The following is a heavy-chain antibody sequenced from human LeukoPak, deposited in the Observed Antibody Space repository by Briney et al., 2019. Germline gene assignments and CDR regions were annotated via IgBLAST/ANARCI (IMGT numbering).Heavy chain of an antibody. V-gene: IGHV4-39*01. CDR2: IHYSGST. CDR1: GGSISSSSYY. Sequence: SETLSLTCTVSGGSISSSSYYWGWIRQPPGKGLEWIGRIHYSGSTYYNPSLKSRVTISVDTSKNQFSLELSSVTAADTAVYYCARRDSSSWYHFDYWGQGTLVTVSS. CDR3: ARRDSSSWYHFDY. J-gene: IGHJ4*02. D-gene: IGHD6-13*01.